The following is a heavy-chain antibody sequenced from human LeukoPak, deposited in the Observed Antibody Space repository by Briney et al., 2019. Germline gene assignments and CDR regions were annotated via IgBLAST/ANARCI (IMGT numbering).Heavy chain of an antibody. D-gene: IGHD6-6*01. CDR3: ARGPSSSYGAWFGP. CDR2: ISHGGNT. Sequence: SETLSLTRAVYGGSLSTYDWSWTRQTPEKGLEWIGKISHGGNTNYNPSLKGRITISADTFRNQVSLKLTSVTAADTAIYYCARGPSSSYGAWFGPWGQGTLVTVSS. CDR1: GGSLSTYD. J-gene: IGHJ5*02. V-gene: IGHV4-34*01.